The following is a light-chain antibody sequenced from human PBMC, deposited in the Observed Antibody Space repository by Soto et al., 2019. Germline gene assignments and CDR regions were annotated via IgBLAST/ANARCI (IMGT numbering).Light chain of an antibody. V-gene: IGLV1-40*01. CDR2: GNS. J-gene: IGLJ1*01. CDR1: SSNIGAGYD. Sequence: QPVLTQPPSVSGAPGQRVTISCTGSSSNIGAGYDVHWYQQLPGTAPKLLIYGNSNRPSGVPDRFSGSKSVTSASLAITGLQAEDEADYYCQSYDSRLSGYVFGTGTKLTVL. CDR3: QSYDSRLSGYV.